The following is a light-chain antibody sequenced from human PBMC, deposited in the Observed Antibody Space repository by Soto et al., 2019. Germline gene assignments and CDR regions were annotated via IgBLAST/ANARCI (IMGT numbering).Light chain of an antibody. CDR1: ESVHRN. V-gene: IGKV3-15*01. J-gene: IGKJ3*01. Sequence: EMVMTQSPATLSVSPGERVTLSCRASESVHRNLAWYQQTPGQGPSLLIYYASTRATGVPDRFTGSGSGTEFTLTISSLQSEDFVVYHCQHYSNWPPTFGPGTKVEIK. CDR2: YAS. CDR3: QHYSNWPPT.